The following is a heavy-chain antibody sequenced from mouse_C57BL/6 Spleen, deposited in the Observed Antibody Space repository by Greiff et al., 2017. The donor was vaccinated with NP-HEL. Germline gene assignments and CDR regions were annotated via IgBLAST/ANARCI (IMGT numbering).Heavy chain of an antibody. CDR3: VRGGAEYYFDY. CDR1: GFSFNTYA. Sequence: EVKLVESGGGLVQPKGSLKPSCAASGFSFNTYAMNWVRQAPGKGLEWVARIRSKSNNYATYYADSVKDRFTISRDDSESMLYLQMNNLKTEDTAMYYCVRGGAEYYFDYWGQGTTLTVSS. D-gene: IGHD3-3*01. J-gene: IGHJ2*01. V-gene: IGHV10-1*01. CDR2: IRSKSNNYAT.